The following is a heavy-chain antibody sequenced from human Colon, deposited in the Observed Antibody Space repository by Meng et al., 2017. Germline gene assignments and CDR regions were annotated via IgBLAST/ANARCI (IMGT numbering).Heavy chain of an antibody. CDR1: GFTFSSYW. CDR2: VGRDGNDI. J-gene: IGHJ4*02. Sequence: EVQLEASGGGLVKPGGALGLSCAASGFTFSSYWMHWVRQTPGKGLMWVSRVGRDGNDITYADSVKGRFIISRDNGKNTLHLQMSSLRAEDSAVYYCARSGYNNGYDYWGQGTLVTVSS. CDR3: ARSGYNNGYDY. V-gene: IGHV3-74*01. D-gene: IGHD3-22*01.